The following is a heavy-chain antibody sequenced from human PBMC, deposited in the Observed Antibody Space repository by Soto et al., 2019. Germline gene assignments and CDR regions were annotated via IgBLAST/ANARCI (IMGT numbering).Heavy chain of an antibody. V-gene: IGHV3-9*01. CDR3: AKGSSGWTNNYYGMDV. CDR1: GFTFDDYA. J-gene: IGHJ6*02. D-gene: IGHD6-19*01. CDR2: ISWNSGSI. Sequence: PGGSLRLSCAASGFTFDDYAMHWVRQAPGKGLEWVSGISWNSGSIGYADSVKGRVTISRDNAKNSLYLQMNSLRAEDTALYYCAKGSSGWTNNYYGMDVWGQGTTVTVSS.